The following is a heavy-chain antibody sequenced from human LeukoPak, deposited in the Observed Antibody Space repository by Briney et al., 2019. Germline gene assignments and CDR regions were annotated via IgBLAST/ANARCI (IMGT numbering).Heavy chain of an antibody. Sequence: YPGGSLRLSCAASGFTFSIYAMSWVRQAPGKGLEWVSTISDSGGGTYYADSVKGRFAISRDNSKNTLYLQMNSLRAEDTAIYFCAKRGVYLDYWGQGSLVTVSS. V-gene: IGHV3-23*01. CDR1: GFTFSIYA. CDR2: ISDSGGGT. D-gene: IGHD3-22*01. J-gene: IGHJ4*02. CDR3: AKRGVYLDY.